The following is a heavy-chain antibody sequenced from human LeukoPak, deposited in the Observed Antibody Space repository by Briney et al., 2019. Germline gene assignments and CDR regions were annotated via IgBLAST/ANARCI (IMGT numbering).Heavy chain of an antibody. J-gene: IGHJ4*02. V-gene: IGHV3-23*01. D-gene: IGHD5-18*01. Sequence: PGGSLRLSCAASGFTFSSYAMSWVRQAPGKGLEWVSAISGSGGSTYYADSVKGRFTISRDNSKNPLYLRSNSLRAEDTAVYYCAKASGGYSYGPHDYWGQGTLVTVSS. CDR1: GFTFSSYA. CDR3: AKASGGYSYGPHDY. CDR2: ISGSGGST.